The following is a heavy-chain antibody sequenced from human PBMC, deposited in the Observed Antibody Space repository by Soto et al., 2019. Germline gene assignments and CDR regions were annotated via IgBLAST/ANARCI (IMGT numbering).Heavy chain of an antibody. CDR3: ARVSPASRPGGAFDI. Sequence: GASVKVSCKASGYTFTSYGISWVRQAPGQGLEWMGWISAYNGNTNYAQKLQGRVTMTTDTSTSTAYMELRSLRSDDTAVYYCARVSPASRPGGAFDIWGQGTIVTFSS. CDR1: GYTFTSYG. CDR2: ISAYNGNT. D-gene: IGHD6-6*01. J-gene: IGHJ3*02. V-gene: IGHV1-18*04.